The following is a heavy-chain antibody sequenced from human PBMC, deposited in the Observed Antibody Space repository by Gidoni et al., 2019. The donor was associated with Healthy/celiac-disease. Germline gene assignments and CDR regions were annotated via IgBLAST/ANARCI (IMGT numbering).Heavy chain of an antibody. CDR3: AKGGVGTAMVIDY. V-gene: IGHV3-30*18. D-gene: IGHD5-18*01. J-gene: IGHJ4*02. CDR2: ISYDGSNK. Sequence: QVQLVESGGGVVQPGRSLRLSCAASGFTFSSYGMHWVRQAPGKGLEWVAVISYDGSNKYYADSVKGRFTISRDNSKDTLYLQMNSLRAEDTAVYYCAKGGVGTAMVIDYWGQGTLVTVSS. CDR1: GFTFSSYG.